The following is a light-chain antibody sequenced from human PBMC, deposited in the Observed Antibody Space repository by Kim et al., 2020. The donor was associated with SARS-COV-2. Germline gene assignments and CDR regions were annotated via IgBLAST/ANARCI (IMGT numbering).Light chain of an antibody. V-gene: IGLV1-44*01. J-gene: IGLJ2*01. CDR3: AAWDDSLNGVV. Sequence: GQRVTISCSGSSSNIGNKTVNWYQQVPGTAPKLLIYSNNQWPSGVPARFSGSKSGTSASLAISGLQSEDEADYYCAAWDDSLNGVVFGGGTQLTVL. CDR2: SNN. CDR1: SSNIGNKT.